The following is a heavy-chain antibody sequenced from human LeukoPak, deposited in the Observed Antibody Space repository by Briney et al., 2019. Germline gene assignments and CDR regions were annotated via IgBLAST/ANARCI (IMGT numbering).Heavy chain of an antibody. CDR2: ISSSGSTI. CDR3: ARGRMEGGFDY. D-gene: IGHD3-16*01. CDR1: GFTFSSYE. Sequence: PGGPLRLSCAASGFTFSSYEMNWVRQAPGKGLEWVLYISSSGSTIYYADSVKGRFTISRDNAKNALYLQKNSLRAEDTAVYYCARGRMEGGFDYWGQGTLVTVSS. J-gene: IGHJ4*02. V-gene: IGHV3-48*03.